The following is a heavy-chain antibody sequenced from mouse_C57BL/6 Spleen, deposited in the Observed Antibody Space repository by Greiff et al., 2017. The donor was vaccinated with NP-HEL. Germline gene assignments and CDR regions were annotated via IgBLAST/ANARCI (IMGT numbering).Heavy chain of an antibody. CDR2: IYPSDSET. Sequence: QVQLQQPGAELVRPGSSVKLSCKASGYTFTSYWMDWVKQRPGQGLEWIGNIYPSDSETHYNQKFKDKATLTVDKSSSTAYMQLSSLTSEDSAVYYCARGGSDYYGSSPWVAYWGQGTLVTVSA. D-gene: IGHD1-1*01. CDR3: ARGGSDYYGSSPWVAY. J-gene: IGHJ3*01. V-gene: IGHV1-61*01. CDR1: GYTFTSYW.